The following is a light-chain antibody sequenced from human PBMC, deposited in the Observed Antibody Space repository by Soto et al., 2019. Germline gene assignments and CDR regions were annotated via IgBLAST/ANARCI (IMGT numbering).Light chain of an antibody. V-gene: IGLV4-69*01. CDR2: LDSDGSH. CDR3: QTWGTGIHVV. J-gene: IGLJ2*01. Sequence: QLVLTQSPSASASLGASVKLTCTLSSGHSSYAIAWHQQQPEKGPRYLMKLDSDGSHTKGDAIPDRFSGSSSGAERYLTISSLQSGDAADYHCQTWGTGIHVVFGGGTKLTVL. CDR1: SGHSSYA.